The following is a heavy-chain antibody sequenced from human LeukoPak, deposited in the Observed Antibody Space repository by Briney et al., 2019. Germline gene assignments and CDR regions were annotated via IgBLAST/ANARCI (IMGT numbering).Heavy chain of an antibody. CDR2: ISGSGGST. J-gene: IGHJ5*02. CDR1: GFTFSSYA. V-gene: IGHV3-23*01. Sequence: GGSLRLSCAASGFTFSSYAMSWVRQAPGKGLEWVSAISGSGGSTYYAGSVKGRFTISRDNSKNTLYLQMNSLRDEDTAVYYCAKPKSSSWFYNWFDPWGQGTLVTVSS. CDR3: AKPKSSSWFYNWFDP. D-gene: IGHD6-13*01.